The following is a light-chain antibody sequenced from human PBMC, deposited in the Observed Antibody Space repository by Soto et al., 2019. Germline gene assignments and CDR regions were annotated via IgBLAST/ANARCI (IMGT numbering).Light chain of an antibody. CDR3: QQYGSSPIT. CDR2: GAS. V-gene: IGKV3-15*01. Sequence: EIVMTQSQATLSVSPVERATLXCRASQSVSSDLAWYHQKPGQAPRLLIYGASTRATGIPARFSGSGSGTDFTLTISRLEPEDFAVYYCQQYGSSPITFGQGTRLEIK. J-gene: IGKJ5*01. CDR1: QSVSSD.